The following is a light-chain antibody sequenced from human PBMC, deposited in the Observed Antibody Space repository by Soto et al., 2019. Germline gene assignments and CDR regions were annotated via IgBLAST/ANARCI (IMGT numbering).Light chain of an antibody. CDR2: SNS. Sequence: QAVVTQPPSASGTPGQRVTISCSGSSSNIATKSVNWYQQLPGTAPKLLIYSNSQRSSGVPDRFSGSKSGTSASLAIRGLQSEDEADCYCAAWDDSLNARYVFGTGTKLTVL. CDR1: SSNIATKS. CDR3: AAWDDSLNARYV. J-gene: IGLJ1*01. V-gene: IGLV1-44*01.